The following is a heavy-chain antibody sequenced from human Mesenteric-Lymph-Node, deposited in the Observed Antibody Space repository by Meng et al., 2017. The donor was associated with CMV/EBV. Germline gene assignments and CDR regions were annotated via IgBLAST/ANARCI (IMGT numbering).Heavy chain of an antibody. CDR3: ATYRSGWYYFDH. CDR2: ISYDGNYK. CDR1: GVILRTSV. D-gene: IGHD6-19*01. J-gene: IGHJ4*02. Sequence: CAGCGVILRTSVMNWVRQAPGRGLEWVALISYDGNYKFFADSVKGRFTISRGNSKNTMSLQMNSLRLEDTAVYYCATYRSGWYYFDHWGQGTLVTVSS. V-gene: IGHV3-30*04.